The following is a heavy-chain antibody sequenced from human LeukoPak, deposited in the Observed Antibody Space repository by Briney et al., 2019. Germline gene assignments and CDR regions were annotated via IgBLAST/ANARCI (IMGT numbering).Heavy chain of an antibody. J-gene: IGHJ4*02. Sequence: PGRSLRLSCAASGFTFSSYGMHWVRQAPGKGLEWVAFIRYDGSNKYYADSVKGRFTISRDNSKNTLYLQMNSLRAEDTAVYYCAKDTVVDTALDYWGQGTLVTVSS. CDR3: AKDTVVDTALDY. CDR1: GFTFSSYG. CDR2: IRYDGSNK. D-gene: IGHD5-18*01. V-gene: IGHV3-30*02.